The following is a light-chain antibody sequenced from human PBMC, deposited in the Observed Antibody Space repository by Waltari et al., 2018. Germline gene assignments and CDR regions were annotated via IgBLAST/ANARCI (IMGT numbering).Light chain of an antibody. Sequence: QSALTQPASVSGSPGQSITISCTGTSSDIGAYDNVFWYKQHPGKAPKLMIYDVANRPSGVSNRFSGSKSGYTASLTISGLQAEDEADYHCSAYRGSFTLVFGGGTKVTVL. CDR1: SSDIGAYDN. CDR3: SAYRGSFTLV. V-gene: IGLV2-14*03. CDR2: DVA. J-gene: IGLJ3*02.